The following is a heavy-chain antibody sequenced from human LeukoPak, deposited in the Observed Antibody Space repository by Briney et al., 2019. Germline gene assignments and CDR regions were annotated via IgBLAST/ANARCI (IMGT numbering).Heavy chain of an antibody. CDR2: ISGSGDST. J-gene: IGHJ4*02. CDR3: AKEVEGGRRESYFDY. D-gene: IGHD1-26*01. V-gene: IGHV3-23*01. Sequence: GGSLRLSCAASKFTFNSYAMNWVRQAPGKGLEWVSVISGSGDSTDYADSVKGRFTISRDNSKNTLYLQMNSLRAEDTAVYYCAKEVEGGRRESYFDYWGQGTLVTVSS. CDR1: KFTFNSYA.